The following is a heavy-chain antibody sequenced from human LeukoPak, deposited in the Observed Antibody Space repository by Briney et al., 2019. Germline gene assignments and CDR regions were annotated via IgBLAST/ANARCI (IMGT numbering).Heavy chain of an antibody. D-gene: IGHD2-2*02. J-gene: IGHJ4*02. Sequence: GRSLRLSCAASGFPFSSYDMHWVRQAPGKGLEGVAVISYDGSNKYYADSVKGRFAISRDNSKNTVYLQMNSLRVEDTAVYYCARANTPFADYWGQGTLVTVSS. CDR2: ISYDGSNK. V-gene: IGHV3-30*09. CDR3: ARANTPFADY. CDR1: GFPFSSYD.